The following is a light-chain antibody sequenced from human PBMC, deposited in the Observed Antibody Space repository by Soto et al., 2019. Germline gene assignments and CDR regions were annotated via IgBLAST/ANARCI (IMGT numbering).Light chain of an antibody. CDR3: CSYAGSYIWV. V-gene: IGLV2-11*01. Sequence: QSALTQPRSVSGSPGQSVTISCTGTSSDVGDSNYVSWYQHHPGTAPKLMIYDVSKRPSGVPDRFSASKSGNTASLTISGLQAEDEADYYCCSYAGSYIWVFGGGTKLTVL. CDR2: DVS. J-gene: IGLJ2*01. CDR1: SSDVGDSNY.